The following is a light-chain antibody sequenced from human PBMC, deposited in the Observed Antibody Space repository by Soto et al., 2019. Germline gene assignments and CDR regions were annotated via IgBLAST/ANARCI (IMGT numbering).Light chain of an antibody. V-gene: IGLV1-51*01. Sequence: QSVMTQPPSVSAAPGQRVNISCSGSNSNIGDNYVSWYQQVPGTAPKLLIYDNNKRPSGIPDRFSGSKSGTSATLGITGLQTGDEADYYCGTWDSSLSAGVFGGGTKLTVL. CDR1: NSNIGDNY. CDR3: GTWDSSLSAGV. CDR2: DNN. J-gene: IGLJ3*02.